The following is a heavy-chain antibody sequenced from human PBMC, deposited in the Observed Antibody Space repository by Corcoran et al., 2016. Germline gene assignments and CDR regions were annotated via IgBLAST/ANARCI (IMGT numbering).Heavy chain of an antibody. CDR2: INPNSGDT. CDR1: GYSFTGYN. CDR3: ARDRVEYGPFDY. J-gene: IGHJ4*02. D-gene: IGHD2-2*01. V-gene: IGHV1-2*02. Sequence: QVQLVQSGAEVKKPGASVKVSCKASGYSFTGYNMHWVRQAPGQGLEWMGWINPNSGDTNYVQKFQGRVTMTRDTSISTAYMELSRLRSDDTAVYYCARDRVEYGPFDYWGQGTLVTVSS.